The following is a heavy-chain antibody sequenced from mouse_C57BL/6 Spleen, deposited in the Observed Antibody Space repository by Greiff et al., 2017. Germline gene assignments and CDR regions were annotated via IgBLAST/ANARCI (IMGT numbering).Heavy chain of an antibody. Sequence: EVHLVESGPELVKPGASVKIPCKASGYTFTDYNMDWVKQSHGKSLEWIGDINPNNGGTIYNQKFKGKATLTVDKSSSTAYMELRSLTSEDTAVYYCARSRFTTVVATRDYFDYWGQGTTLTVSS. CDR1: GYTFTDYN. CDR3: ARSRFTTVVATRDYFDY. J-gene: IGHJ2*01. CDR2: INPNNGGT. V-gene: IGHV1-18*01. D-gene: IGHD1-1*01.